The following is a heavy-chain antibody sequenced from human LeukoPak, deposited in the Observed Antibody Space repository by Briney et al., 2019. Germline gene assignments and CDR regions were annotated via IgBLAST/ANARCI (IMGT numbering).Heavy chain of an antibody. CDR2: IRAYNGNT. Sequence: ASVKVSCKASGYTFTSYGISWVRQAPGQGLEWMGWIRAYNGNTNYAQKLQGRVTMTTDTSTSTAYMELRSLRSDDTAVYYCAREEGDGYNYGICDYWGQGTLVTVSS. D-gene: IGHD5-24*01. CDR1: GYTFTSYG. V-gene: IGHV1-18*01. CDR3: AREEGDGYNYGICDY. J-gene: IGHJ4*02.